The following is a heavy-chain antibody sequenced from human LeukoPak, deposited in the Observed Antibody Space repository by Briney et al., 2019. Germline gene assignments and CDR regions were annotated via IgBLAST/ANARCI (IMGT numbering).Heavy chain of an antibody. Sequence: GGSLRLSCAASGFTFSRHWMHWVRQAPGKGLVWVSRIKGDQSTTNYADSVKGRFTISRDNAKTTLYLQMNSLRAEDTAVYYCARELFGSGSCPDYWGQGTLVTVSS. D-gene: IGHD3-10*01. CDR3: ARELFGSGSCPDY. V-gene: IGHV3-74*01. CDR2: IKGDQSTT. J-gene: IGHJ4*02. CDR1: GFTFSRHW.